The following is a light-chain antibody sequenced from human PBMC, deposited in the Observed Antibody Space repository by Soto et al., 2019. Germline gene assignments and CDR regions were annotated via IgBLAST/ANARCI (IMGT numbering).Light chain of an antibody. J-gene: IGLJ2*01. CDR3: CSYAGSDTMI. CDR2: EAS. Sequence: QSALTQPASVSGSPGQSITISCTGTSSNVGSYNLVSRYQQHPGEAPKLMIYEASKRPSGVSNRFSGSKSGNAASLTISGLQAEDEADYYCCSYAGSDTMIFGGGTKLTV. CDR1: SSNVGSYNL. V-gene: IGLV2-23*01.